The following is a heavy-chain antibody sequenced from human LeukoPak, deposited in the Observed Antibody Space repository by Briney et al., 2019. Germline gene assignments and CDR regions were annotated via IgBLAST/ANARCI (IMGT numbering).Heavy chain of an antibody. V-gene: IGHV4-59*08. J-gene: IGHJ4*02. Sequence: SETLSLTCTVSGGSISSYYGSWIRQPPGKGLEWIGYIYYSGSTNYNPSLKSGVTISVDTSKNQFSLKLSSVTAADRAVYHCARHGGLSVAGAPFDYWGQGTLVTVSS. CDR3: ARHGGLSVAGAPFDY. CDR1: GGSISSYY. CDR2: IYYSGST. D-gene: IGHD6-19*01.